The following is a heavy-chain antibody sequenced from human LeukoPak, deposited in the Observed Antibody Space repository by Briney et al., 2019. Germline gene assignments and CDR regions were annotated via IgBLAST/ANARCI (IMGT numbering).Heavy chain of an antibody. Sequence: ASVKVSRKASGYTFTGYYMHWVRQAPGQGREWMGWINPNRGGTNYAQKFQGRVTMTRDTSISTAYMELSRLRSDDTAVYYCARDGTIFGVVITMDVWGKGTTVTVSS. CDR1: GYTFTGYY. D-gene: IGHD3-3*01. V-gene: IGHV1-2*02. CDR2: INPNRGGT. CDR3: ARDGTIFGVVITMDV. J-gene: IGHJ6*04.